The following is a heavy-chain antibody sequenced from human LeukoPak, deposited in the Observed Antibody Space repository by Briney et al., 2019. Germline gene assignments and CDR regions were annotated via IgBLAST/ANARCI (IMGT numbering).Heavy chain of an antibody. J-gene: IGHJ6*02. CDR2: IYYTGST. CDR1: GGSISSNSYY. Sequence: SETLSLTCTVSGGSISSNSYYCGWIRQPPGKGLEWIGSIYYTGSTYYNPSLKSRVTISVDTSKNQFSLRLTSVTAADPAVYYCARLYCSSTTCYYHYHYYDMDVWGQGTTVTVSS. D-gene: IGHD2-2*01. V-gene: IGHV4-39*01. CDR3: ARLYCSSTTCYYHYHYYDMDV.